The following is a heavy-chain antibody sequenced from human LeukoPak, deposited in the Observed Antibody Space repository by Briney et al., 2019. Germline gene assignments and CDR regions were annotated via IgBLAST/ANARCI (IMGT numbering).Heavy chain of an antibody. Sequence: GGSLRLSCAASGFTFNNYAMSWVRQAPGKGLEWVSSITGIGGSTHYADSVKGRFTISRDNSKNTLYLQMNSLRAEDTAVYYCARCGSGWELLRTFDYWGQGTLVTVSS. CDR2: ITGIGGST. V-gene: IGHV3-23*01. CDR1: GFTFNNYA. D-gene: IGHD1-26*01. J-gene: IGHJ4*02. CDR3: ARCGSGWELLRTFDY.